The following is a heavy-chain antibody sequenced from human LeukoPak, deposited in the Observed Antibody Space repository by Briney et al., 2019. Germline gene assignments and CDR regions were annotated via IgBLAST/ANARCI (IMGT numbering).Heavy chain of an antibody. CDR2: ISNSNNYI. V-gene: IGHV3-21*01. D-gene: IGHD1-26*01. J-gene: IGHJ3*02. Sequence: GGSLRLSCAASGFTFSSYSMNWVRQAPGKGLEWVSSISNSNNYIYYADSVKGRFTISRDNAKNSLYLQMNSLRAEDTAVYYCARDGSGSYVDAFDIWGQGTMVTVSS. CDR3: ARDGSGSYVDAFDI. CDR1: GFTFSSYS.